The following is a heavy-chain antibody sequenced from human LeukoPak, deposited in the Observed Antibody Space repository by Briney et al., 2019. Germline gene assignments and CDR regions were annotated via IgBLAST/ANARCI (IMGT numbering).Heavy chain of an antibody. Sequence: SETLSLTCTVSGGSISSSSYYWGWIRQPPGKRLEWIGSIYYSGSTYYNPSLKSRVTISVDTSKNQFSLKLSSVTAADTAVYYCARDSHRAFDIWGQGTMVTVSS. CDR3: ARDSHRAFDI. J-gene: IGHJ3*02. V-gene: IGHV4-39*07. CDR2: IYYSGST. CDR1: GGSISSSSYY.